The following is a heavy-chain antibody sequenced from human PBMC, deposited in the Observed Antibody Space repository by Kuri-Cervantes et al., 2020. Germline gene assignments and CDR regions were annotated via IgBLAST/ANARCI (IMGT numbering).Heavy chain of an antibody. CDR3: ARRGVLRYFDWSTAPWFDL. Sequence: GGSLRLSCKASGYTFTSYDINWVRQAIGQGLEWMGWMNPNSGNKGCAQKFQGRVTMTRNTSISTAYMELSSLRAEDTAVYYCARRGVLRYFDWSTAPWFDLWGQGTLVTVSS. D-gene: IGHD3-9*01. CDR2: MNPNSGNK. J-gene: IGHJ5*02. CDR1: GYTFTSYD. V-gene: IGHV1-8*01.